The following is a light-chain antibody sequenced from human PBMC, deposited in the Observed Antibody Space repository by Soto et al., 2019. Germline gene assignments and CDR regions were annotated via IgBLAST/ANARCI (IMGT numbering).Light chain of an antibody. V-gene: IGKV3-15*01. J-gene: IGKJ1*01. CDR3: QQYSNWPSRT. CDR2: GAS. CDR1: QSVNNF. Sequence: EKVMTQSPATLSMSPGERATLSCRASQSVNNFLAWYQQKPGQAPRLLIYGASTRATGIPARFSGSGSGTEFTLTISSLQSEDFAVYYCQQYSNWPSRTFGQGTKVDIK.